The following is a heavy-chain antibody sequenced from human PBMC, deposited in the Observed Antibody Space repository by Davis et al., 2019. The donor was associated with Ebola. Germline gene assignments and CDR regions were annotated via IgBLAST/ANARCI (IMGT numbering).Heavy chain of an antibody. CDR3: ARFDIAATIDY. J-gene: IGHJ4*02. CDR1: GDSISSSDYY. D-gene: IGHD5-12*01. CDR2: IYYSGST. V-gene: IGHV4-39*01. Sequence: SETLSLTCTVSGDSISSSDYYWGWIRQPPGKGLEWIGNIYYSGSTHYNPSLKSRVTISVDTSKNQFSLKLSSVTAADTAVYYCARFDIAATIDYWGQGTLVTVSS.